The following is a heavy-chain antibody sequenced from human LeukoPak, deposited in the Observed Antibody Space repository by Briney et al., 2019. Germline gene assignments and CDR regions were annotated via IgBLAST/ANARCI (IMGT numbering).Heavy chain of an antibody. J-gene: IGHJ4*02. CDR2: IYYTGST. CDR1: GGSITSGGFY. V-gene: IGHV4-31*03. D-gene: IGHD3-3*01. CDR3: ARDFFDFWSGYSTHYFDY. Sequence: SETLSLTCSVSGGSITSGGFYWSWIRQFPGKGLEWIGYIYYTGSTSYNPSLKSRVTISLDTSKDQFSLKLTSVTAADTAVYYCARDFFDFWSGYSTHYFDYWGQGTLVTVSS.